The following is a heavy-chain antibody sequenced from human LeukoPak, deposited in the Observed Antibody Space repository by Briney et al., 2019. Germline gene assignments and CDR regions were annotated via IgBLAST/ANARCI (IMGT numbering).Heavy chain of an antibody. D-gene: IGHD3-9*01. CDR3: ARAHYDILTGYHPFDY. V-gene: IGHV5-51*01. CDR1: GYSFTSYW. J-gene: IGHJ4*02. Sequence: GESLKISCKGSGYSFTSYWIGWVRQMPGKGLEWMGIIYPGDSDTRYSPSFQGQVTISADKSISTAYLQWSSLKASDTAMYYCARAHYDILTGYHPFDYWGQGTLVTVSS. CDR2: IYPGDSDT.